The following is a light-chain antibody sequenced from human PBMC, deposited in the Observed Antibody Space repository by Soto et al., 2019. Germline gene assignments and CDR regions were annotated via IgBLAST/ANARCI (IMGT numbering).Light chain of an antibody. CDR1: SSDVGGYNY. V-gene: IGLV2-11*01. CDR2: DVT. Sequence: QSALTQPRSVSGFPGQSVTISCTGTSSDVGGYNYVSWYQQHPGKVPKLMIYDVTKRPSGVPDRFSGSKSGNTASLTISGLQAEDEADYYCCSYAGGYNVFGTGTKLTVL. CDR3: CSYAGGYNV. J-gene: IGLJ1*01.